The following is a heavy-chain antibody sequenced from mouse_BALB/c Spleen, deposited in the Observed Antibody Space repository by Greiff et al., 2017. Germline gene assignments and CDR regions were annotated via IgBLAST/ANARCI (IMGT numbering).Heavy chain of an antibody. D-gene: IGHD3-3*01. V-gene: IGHV1-69*02. CDR1: GYTFTSYW. CDR2: IYPSDSYT. Sequence: QVQLQQPGAELVRPGASVKLSCKASGYTFTSYWINWVKQRPGQGLEWIGNIYPSDSYTNFNQKFKDKATLTVDKSSSTAYMQLSSPTSEDSAVYYCAIPTGQGLFAYWGQGTLVTVSA. CDR3: AIPTGQGLFAY. J-gene: IGHJ3*01.